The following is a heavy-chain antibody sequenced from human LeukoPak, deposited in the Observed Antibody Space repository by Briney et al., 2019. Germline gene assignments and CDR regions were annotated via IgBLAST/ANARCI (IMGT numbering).Heavy chain of an antibody. V-gene: IGHV6-1*01. D-gene: IGHD5-12*01. J-gene: IGHJ4*02. Sequence: SQTLSLTYAISGDSVSSNRAAWNWIRQSPSRGLEWLGRTYYRSKWYDEYALSVKSRITIIPDTSKNHFSLQLNSVTPGDTAVYFCAREGAYSGTYYLDYWGQGTLVTVSS. CDR3: AREGAYSGTYYLDY. CDR2: TYYRSKWYD. CDR1: GDSVSSNRAA.